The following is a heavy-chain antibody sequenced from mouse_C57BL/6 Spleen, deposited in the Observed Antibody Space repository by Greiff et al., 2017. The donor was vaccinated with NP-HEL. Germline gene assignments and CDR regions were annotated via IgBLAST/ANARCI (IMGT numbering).Heavy chain of an antibody. CDR3: AREESYYRSNPRAC. J-gene: IGHJ3*01. CDR1: GYTFTSYW. CDR2: INPSNGCT. V-gene: IGHV1-53*01. Sequence: QVQLQQPGTDLVKPGASVKLSCTASGYTFTSYWMPWVKQRPGQGLEWIGNINPSNGCTNYNDKVKSKVTLTVDKSSSTVYMQLSSLTSEDSAVYYCAREESYYRSNPRACWGQGTLVTVSS. D-gene: IGHD2-10*01.